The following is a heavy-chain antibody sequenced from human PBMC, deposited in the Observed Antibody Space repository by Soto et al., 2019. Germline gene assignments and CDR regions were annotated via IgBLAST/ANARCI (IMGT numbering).Heavy chain of an antibody. V-gene: IGHV5-51*01. CDR3: ARHDTYYDILSGYYFDY. Sequence: PGESLKISCKGSGYTFSSYRIGWVRQVPGKGLEWMGIISPGDSDTKYSQTFQGQVTISADKSISTAYLQWNSLRASDTAMYYCARHDTYYDILSGYYFDYWGQGTLVTVSS. CDR2: ISPGDSDT. D-gene: IGHD3-9*01. CDR1: GYTFSSYR. J-gene: IGHJ4*02.